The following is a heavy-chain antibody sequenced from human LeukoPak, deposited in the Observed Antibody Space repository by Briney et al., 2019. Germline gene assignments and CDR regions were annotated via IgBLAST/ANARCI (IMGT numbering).Heavy chain of an antibody. Sequence: PGGSLRLSCAASGFTFSNYAMRWVRQAPGKGLEWVSSISSSSSYIYYADSVKGRFTISRDNAKNSLYLQMNSLRAEDTAVYYCARGSRRWFEEDYWGQGTLVTVSS. D-gene: IGHD3-10*01. CDR2: ISSSSSYI. CDR1: GFTFSNYA. J-gene: IGHJ4*02. CDR3: ARGSRRWFEEDY. V-gene: IGHV3-21*01.